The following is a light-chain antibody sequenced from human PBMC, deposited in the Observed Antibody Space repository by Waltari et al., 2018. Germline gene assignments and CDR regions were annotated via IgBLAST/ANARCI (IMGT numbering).Light chain of an antibody. Sequence: QSVLTQPPSASGTPGQRVTIPCSGSRPNIGSNYVSWYPQLSGMAPKLLIFTNNQRPSGVPDRFSGSKSGTSASLAISGLRSEDEGDYYCASWDDSLSVLLFGGGTKLTVL. CDR1: RPNIGSNY. CDR3: ASWDDSLSVLL. J-gene: IGLJ3*02. CDR2: TNN. V-gene: IGLV1-47*01.